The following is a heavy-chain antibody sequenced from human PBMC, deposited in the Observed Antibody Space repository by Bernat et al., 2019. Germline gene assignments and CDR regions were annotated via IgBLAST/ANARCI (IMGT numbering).Heavy chain of an antibody. CDR3: ARDPISYGDYYFDY. J-gene: IGHJ4*02. D-gene: IGHD4-17*01. CDR1: GFTFSSYW. Sequence: EVQLVESGGGLVQPGGSLRLSCAASGFTFSSYWMSWVHQAPGKGLEWVANIKQDGSEKYYVDSVKGRFTISRDNAKNSLYLQMNSLRAEDTAVYYCARDPISYGDYYFDYWGQGTLVTVSS. V-gene: IGHV3-7*03. CDR2: IKQDGSEK.